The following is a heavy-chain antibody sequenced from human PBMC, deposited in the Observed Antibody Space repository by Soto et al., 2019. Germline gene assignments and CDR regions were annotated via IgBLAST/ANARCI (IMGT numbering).Heavy chain of an antibody. Sequence: PGGSLRLSCAASGFTFSSYAMSWVRQVPGKGLEWVSGISGSGGSTYYADSVKGRFTISRDRSKNTLYQEMNSLRADDTAIYYCVSGEQFGRGFFYYGMDVWGQGTTVTVSS. CDR1: GFTFSSYA. CDR2: ISGSGGST. V-gene: IGHV3-23*01. D-gene: IGHD3-10*01. CDR3: VSGEQFGRGFFYYGMDV. J-gene: IGHJ6*02.